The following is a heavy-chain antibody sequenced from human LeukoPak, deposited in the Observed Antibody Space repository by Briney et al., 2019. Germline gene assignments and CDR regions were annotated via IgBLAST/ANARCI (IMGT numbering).Heavy chain of an antibody. J-gene: IGHJ4*02. CDR2: IYYSGST. Sequence: SETLSHTCTVSGGSISSSSYYWGWIRQPPGKGLEWIGSIYYSGSTYYNPSLKSRVTTSVETSKNQFSLKLSSVTAADTAVYYCARVGYYDSSGYYNQLDYWGQGTLVTVSS. D-gene: IGHD3-22*01. V-gene: IGHV4-39*07. CDR1: GGSISSSSYY. CDR3: ARVGYYDSSGYYNQLDY.